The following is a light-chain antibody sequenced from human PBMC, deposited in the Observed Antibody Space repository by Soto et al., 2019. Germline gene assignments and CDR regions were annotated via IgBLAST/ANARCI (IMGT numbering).Light chain of an antibody. CDR3: HQYGGSPQT. CDR2: GAS. J-gene: IGKJ1*01. V-gene: IGKV3-20*01. CDR1: QSVSNY. Sequence: EIVLTQSPGTLSLSPGERATLSCRVSQSVSNYLAWYQRKPGQAPRLLIYGASSRATGIPDRFSGSGSGTDFTLTISRLEPEDFAVYYCHQYGGSPQTFGQGTKVDIK.